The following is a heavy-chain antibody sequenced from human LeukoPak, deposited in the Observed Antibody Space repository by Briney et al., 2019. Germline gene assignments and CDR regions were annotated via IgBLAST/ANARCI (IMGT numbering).Heavy chain of an antibody. CDR2: IGGSGVST. V-gene: IGHV3-23*01. J-gene: IGHJ3*01. D-gene: IGHD3-22*01. Sequence: GGSLRLSCAASGFTFSSYTMNWVRQAPGKGLEWVSAIGGSGVSTYYADSVKGRFTISRDNSKNTLYLQMNSLRAEDTAVYYCAKDYYYDPVDAFDVWGQGTMVSVSS. CDR1: GFTFSSYT. CDR3: AKDYYYDPVDAFDV.